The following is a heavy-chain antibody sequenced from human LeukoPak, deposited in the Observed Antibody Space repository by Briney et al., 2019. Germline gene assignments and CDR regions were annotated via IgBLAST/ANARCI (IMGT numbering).Heavy chain of an antibody. J-gene: IGHJ4*02. CDR2: IYTSGST. CDR3: ARAWGYSLDY. CDR1: GYSISSGYY. D-gene: IGHD3-22*01. V-gene: IGHV4-38-2*01. Sequence: SETLSPTCAVSGYSISSGYYWGWIRQPPGKGLEWIGRIYTSGSTNYNPSLKSRVTISVDTSKNQFSLKLSSVTAADTAVYYCARAWGYSLDYWGQGTLVTVSS.